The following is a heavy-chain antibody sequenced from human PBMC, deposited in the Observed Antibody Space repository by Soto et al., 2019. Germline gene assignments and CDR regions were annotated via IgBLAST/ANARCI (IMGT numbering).Heavy chain of an antibody. V-gene: IGHV1-8*02. Sequence: QVQLVQSGAEVKKPGASVKVSCKASGYTCTSYDINWVRQATGQGFEWMGWMNPKSGNTGYAQKFQGRVTLTRNTSISTAYMERSSLRSEDTAVYYCARGYCSSTSGYFYYDYGMDVWAQETTVTVSS. D-gene: IGHD2-2*01. J-gene: IGHJ6*02. CDR2: MNPKSGNT. CDR1: GYTCTSYD. CDR3: ARGYCSSTSGYFYYDYGMDV.